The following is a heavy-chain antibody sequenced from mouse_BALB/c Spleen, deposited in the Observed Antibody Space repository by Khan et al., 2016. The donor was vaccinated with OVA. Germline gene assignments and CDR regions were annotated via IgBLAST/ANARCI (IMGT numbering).Heavy chain of an antibody. CDR3: AKRIWSPYYAMDY. CDR1: GFSLTDHG. D-gene: IGHD1-1*02. V-gene: IGHV2-6-5*01. CDR2: IWGGGST. Sequence: QVQLKQSGPGLVAPSQSLSITCTVSGFSLTDHGVSWIRQPPGKGLEWLGVIWGGGSTYYNSALKSRLSISKDNSKSQVFLKMNSLQTDDTAMYYCAKRIWSPYYAMDYWGQGTSVTVSS. J-gene: IGHJ4*01.